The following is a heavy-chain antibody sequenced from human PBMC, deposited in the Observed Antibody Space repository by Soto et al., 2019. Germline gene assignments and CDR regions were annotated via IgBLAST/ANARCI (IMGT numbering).Heavy chain of an antibody. V-gene: IGHV1-18*01. D-gene: IGHD1-1*01. Sequence: QVHLVQSGAEVKKPGASVKVSCKGSGYTFTSYGITWVRQAPGQGLEWMGWISAHNGNTNYAQKLQGRVTVTRDTSTSTASMELRSLRSADTAVYYCARGRYGDYWGQGALVTVSS. CDR3: ARGRYGDY. J-gene: IGHJ4*02. CDR2: ISAHNGNT. CDR1: GYTFTSYG.